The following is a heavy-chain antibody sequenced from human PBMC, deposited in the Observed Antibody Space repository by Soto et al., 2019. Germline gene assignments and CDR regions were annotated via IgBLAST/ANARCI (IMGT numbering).Heavy chain of an antibody. CDR3: ARTLKYDFWSGYSWFDP. Sequence: PSETLSLTCTVSGGSISIYYWSWIRHPPGKGLEWIGYIYYSGSTNYNPSLKSRVTISVDTSKNQFSLKLSSVTAADTAVYYCARTLKYDFWSGYSWFDPWGQGTLVTVSS. CDR2: IYYSGST. CDR1: GGSISIYY. D-gene: IGHD3-3*01. V-gene: IGHV4-59*01. J-gene: IGHJ5*02.